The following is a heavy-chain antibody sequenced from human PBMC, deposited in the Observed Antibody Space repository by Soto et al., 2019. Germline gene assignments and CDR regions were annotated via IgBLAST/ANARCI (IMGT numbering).Heavy chain of an antibody. D-gene: IGHD5-18*01. Sequence: GGSLRLSCAASGFTFSSYWMSWVRQAPGKGLEWVANIKQDGSEKYYVDSVKGRFTISRDNAKNSLYLQMNSLRAEDTAVYYCARDTAMVRNNWFDPLGQGTLVNVSS. J-gene: IGHJ5*02. CDR2: IKQDGSEK. CDR3: ARDTAMVRNNWFDP. CDR1: GFTFSSYW. V-gene: IGHV3-7*05.